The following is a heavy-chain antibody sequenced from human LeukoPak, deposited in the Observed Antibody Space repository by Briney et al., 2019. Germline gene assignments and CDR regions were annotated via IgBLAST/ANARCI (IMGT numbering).Heavy chain of an antibody. V-gene: IGHV1-8*01. CDR3: ARVIGFVVVVAAKLKHYYYYGMDV. CDR1: GYTFTSYD. D-gene: IGHD2-15*01. J-gene: IGHJ6*02. CDR2: MNPNRGNT. Sequence: ASVKVSCKASGYTFTSYDINWVRQATGQGLEWMGWMNPNRGNTGYAQKFQGRVTMTRNTSISTAYMELSSLRSEDTAVYYCARVIGFVVVVAAKLKHYYYYGMDVWGQGTTVTVSS.